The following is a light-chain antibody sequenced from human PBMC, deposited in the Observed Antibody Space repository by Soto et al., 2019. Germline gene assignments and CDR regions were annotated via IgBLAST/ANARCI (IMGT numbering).Light chain of an antibody. Sequence: EIVLTQSPGTLSLSPGERATLSCRASQSVSSSYLAWYQQKPGQAPRLLIYGASSRATGISDRFSGSGSGTDFTLTISRLEPEAFEVYYCQHYGSSPRTFGPGTKVDIK. J-gene: IGKJ1*01. V-gene: IGKV3-20*01. CDR2: GAS. CDR3: QHYGSSPRT. CDR1: QSVSSSY.